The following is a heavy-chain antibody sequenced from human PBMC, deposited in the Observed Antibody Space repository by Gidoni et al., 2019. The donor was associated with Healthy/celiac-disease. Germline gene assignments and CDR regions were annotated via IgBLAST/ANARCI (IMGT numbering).Heavy chain of an antibody. CDR2: IYYSGST. CDR1: GCSISSSSYY. V-gene: IGHV4-39*07. D-gene: IGHD6-13*01. J-gene: IGHJ4*02. Sequence: QLQLQESGPGLVKPSETLSLTCTVSGCSISSSSYYWGWIRQPPGKGLEWIGSIYYSGSTYYNPSLKSRVTISVDTSKNQFSLKLSSVTAADTAVYYCARDMAAAGIFDYWGQGTLVTVSS. CDR3: ARDMAAAGIFDY.